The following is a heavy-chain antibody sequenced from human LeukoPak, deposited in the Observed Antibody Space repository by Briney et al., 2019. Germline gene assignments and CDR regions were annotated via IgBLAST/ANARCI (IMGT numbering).Heavy chain of an antibody. V-gene: IGHV3-11*01. CDR3: AKDVRGIAAAAC. Sequence: PGGSLRLSCAASGFTFSDYYMSWIRQAPGKGLEWVSYISSSGSTIYYADSVKGRFTISRDNAKNTLYLQMNSLRAEDTAVYYCAKDVRGIAAAACWGQGTLVTVSS. J-gene: IGHJ4*02. CDR1: GFTFSDYY. D-gene: IGHD6-13*01. CDR2: ISSSGSTI.